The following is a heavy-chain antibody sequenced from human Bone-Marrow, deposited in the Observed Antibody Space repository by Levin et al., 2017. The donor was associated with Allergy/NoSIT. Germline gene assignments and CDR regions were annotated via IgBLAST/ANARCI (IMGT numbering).Heavy chain of an antibody. CDR1: GFSLSTSGMC. D-gene: IGHD5-24*01. Sequence: ESGPTLVKPPQTLTLTCTFSGFSLSTSGMCVSWIRQPPGKALEWLALIDWDGDKYYSTSLKTRLTISKDTSKDQVVLTMTNMDPVDTATYYCARTTSINYYFGMDVWGQGTTVTVSS. V-gene: IGHV2-70*01. J-gene: IGHJ6*02. CDR3: ARTTSINYYFGMDV. CDR2: IDWDGDK.